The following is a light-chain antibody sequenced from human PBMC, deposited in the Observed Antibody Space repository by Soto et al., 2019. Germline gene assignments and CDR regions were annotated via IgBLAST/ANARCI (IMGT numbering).Light chain of an antibody. V-gene: IGKV3-20*01. Sequence: EIVLTQSLGTLSLSPGERATLSCRASQSVGKNYLAWFQQKPGQAPRLLLYDASSRATGDPDRFRGSGSGTDFTLNISRLEPEAFAVYYCQQYASAPLTFGGGTKVEIK. CDR2: DAS. CDR3: QQYASAPLT. J-gene: IGKJ4*01. CDR1: QSVGKNY.